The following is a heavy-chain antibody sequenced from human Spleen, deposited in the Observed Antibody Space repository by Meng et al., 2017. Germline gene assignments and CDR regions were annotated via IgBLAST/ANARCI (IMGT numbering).Heavy chain of an antibody. D-gene: IGHD6-13*01. J-gene: IGHJ4*02. CDR2: INPKSGDT. V-gene: IGHV1-2*06. CDR1: GYTFPDYW. Sequence: ASVKVSCKASGYTFPDYWLHWVRRAPGHGLEWMGRINPKSGDTHYAQRFQGRVTMTRDTSISTAYMELSGLRSDDTAMYYCARGGVITAAGKLFGDYWGQGTLVTVSS. CDR3: ARGGVITAAGKLFGDY.